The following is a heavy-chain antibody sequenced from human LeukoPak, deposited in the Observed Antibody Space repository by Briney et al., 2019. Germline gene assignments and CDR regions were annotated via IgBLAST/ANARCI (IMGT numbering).Heavy chain of an antibody. D-gene: IGHD2-2*01. Sequence: GASVKVSCKASGYTFTSYDINWVRQATGQGLEWMGWMNPNSGNTGYAQKFQGRVTITRNTSISTAYMELSSLRSEDTAVYYCARALYCSSTSCYLGYYYYMDVWGKGTTVTVSS. CDR1: GYTFTSYD. CDR2: MNPNSGNT. J-gene: IGHJ6*03. CDR3: ARALYCSSTSCYLGYYYYMDV. V-gene: IGHV1-8*03.